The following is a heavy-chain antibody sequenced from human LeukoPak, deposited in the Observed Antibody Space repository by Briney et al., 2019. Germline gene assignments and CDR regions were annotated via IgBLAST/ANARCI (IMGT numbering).Heavy chain of an antibody. V-gene: IGHV6-1*01. Sequence: SQTLSLTCAISGDSVSSNSAAWNWIRQSPSRGLEWLGRPYYRSKWYNDYAVSVKSRITINPDTSKNQFSLQLNSVTPEDTAVYYCAREEYSSGWHYWYFDLWGRGTLVTVSS. D-gene: IGHD6-19*01. CDR3: AREEYSSGWHYWYFDL. CDR2: PYYRSKWYN. CDR1: GDSVSSNSAA. J-gene: IGHJ2*01.